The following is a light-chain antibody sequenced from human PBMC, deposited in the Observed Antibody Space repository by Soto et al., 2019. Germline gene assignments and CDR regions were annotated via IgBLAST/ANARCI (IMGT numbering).Light chain of an antibody. Sequence: QPVLTQSPSASASLGASVKLTCTLISGHSSYGIAWHQQQPERGPRFLMKLNSDGSHTKGDGIPDRFSGSSSGAERYLTISSLQSDDEADYYCQTWGTTSVIFGGGTKVTVL. CDR1: SGHSSYG. CDR2: LNSDGSH. V-gene: IGLV4-69*01. J-gene: IGLJ2*01. CDR3: QTWGTTSVI.